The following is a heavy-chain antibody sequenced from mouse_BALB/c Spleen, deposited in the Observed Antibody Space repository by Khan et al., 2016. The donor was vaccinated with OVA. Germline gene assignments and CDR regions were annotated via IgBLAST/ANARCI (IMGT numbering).Heavy chain of an antibody. V-gene: IGHV3-1*02. D-gene: IGHD1-2*01. J-gene: IGHJ2*01. CDR3: ARTARIKY. CDR2: ISYSGST. Sequence: VQLQQSGPGLVKPSQSLSLTCTVTGYSITSGYGWNWIRQFPGNKLEWMGYISYSGSTNYNPSLKSRISITRDTSKNQFFLQWNSVTTEDTATYYCARTARIKYWGQGTTLTVSS. CDR1: GYSITSGYG.